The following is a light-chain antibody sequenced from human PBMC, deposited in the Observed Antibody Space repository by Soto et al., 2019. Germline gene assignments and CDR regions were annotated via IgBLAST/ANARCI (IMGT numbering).Light chain of an antibody. CDR3: QEYGISPKP. CDR1: QSISSY. J-gene: IGKJ1*01. V-gene: IGKV1-39*01. CDR2: AAS. Sequence: QMNQSPSSLSAYVEDRVTIPCRASQSISSYLNWYQQKPGKAPKLLIYAASSLQSGVPSRFSGSGSGTDFTLTISILAREDFAVYYWQEYGISPKPFGQ.